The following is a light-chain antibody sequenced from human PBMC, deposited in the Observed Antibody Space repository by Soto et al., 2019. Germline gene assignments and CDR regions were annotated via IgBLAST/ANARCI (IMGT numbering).Light chain of an antibody. CDR2: GAS. CDR3: HQYNNWPRT. V-gene: IGKV3-15*01. CDR1: QSISSN. Sequence: EVAVTQSLATLSVSPGERVTLSCRASQSISSNLAWYQQKPGRAPRLLMYGASTRATGIPARFSGSGSGTEFTLTISSLQSEDFAVYYCHQYNNWPRTLGRGTKVEIK. J-gene: IGKJ1*01.